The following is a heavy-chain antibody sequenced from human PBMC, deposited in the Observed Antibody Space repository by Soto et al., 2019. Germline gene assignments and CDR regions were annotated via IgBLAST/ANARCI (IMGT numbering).Heavy chain of an antibody. D-gene: IGHD2-2*01. J-gene: IGHJ6*02. V-gene: IGHV3-33*01. Sequence: QMQLVESGGVVVQPGRSLRLSCAASGFTFRSYGIHCVRKAPGKGLEWVALLWFDGSKKYYVDSVKGRFAVSRDNSKNTLYLQMNSLRVEDTAVYYCARDRLVPYGYGMDVWGQGTTVTVSS. CDR2: LWFDGSKK. CDR3: ARDRLVPYGYGMDV. CDR1: GFTFRSYG.